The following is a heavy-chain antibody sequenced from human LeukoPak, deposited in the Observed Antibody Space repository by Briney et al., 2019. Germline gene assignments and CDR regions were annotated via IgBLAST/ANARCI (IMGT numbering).Heavy chain of an antibody. J-gene: IGHJ6*04. CDR2: ISWDGGST. CDR3: AKGLEREYYYYYYGMDV. CDR1: GFTFDDYA. Sequence: GGSLRLSCAASGFTFDDYAMHWVRQAPGKGLEWVSLISWDGGSTYYADSVKGRFTISRANSKNSLYLQMNSLRAEDTALYYCAKGLEREYYYYYYGMDVWGKGTTVTVSS. D-gene: IGHD1-1*01. V-gene: IGHV3-43D*04.